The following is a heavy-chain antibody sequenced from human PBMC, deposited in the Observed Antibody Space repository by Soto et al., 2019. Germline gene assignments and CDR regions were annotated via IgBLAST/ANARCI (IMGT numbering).Heavy chain of an antibody. V-gene: IGHV3-21*01. Sequence: PGGSLRLSCAASGFTFSSYSMNWVRQAPGKGLEWVSSISSSSSYIYYADSVKGRFTISRDNAKNSLYLQMNSLGAEDTAVYYCAVVPAASRPYYYGMDVWGQGITVTVSS. D-gene: IGHD2-2*01. J-gene: IGHJ6*02. CDR3: AVVPAASRPYYYGMDV. CDR2: ISSSSSYI. CDR1: GFTFSSYS.